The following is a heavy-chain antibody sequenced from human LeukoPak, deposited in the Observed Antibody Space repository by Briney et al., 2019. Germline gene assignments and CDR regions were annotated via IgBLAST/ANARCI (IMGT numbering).Heavy chain of an antibody. V-gene: IGHV1-69*13. J-gene: IGHJ4*02. D-gene: IGHD1/OR15-1a*01. CDR2: IIPIFGTA. CDR1: GGTFSSYA. CDR3: ARESRRGNNFDY. Sequence: SVKVSCKASGGTFSSYAISWVRQAPGQGLEWMGGIIPIFGTANYAQKFQGRVTITADESTSTAYMELSSLRSEDTAVYYCARESRRGNNFDYWGQGTLVTASS.